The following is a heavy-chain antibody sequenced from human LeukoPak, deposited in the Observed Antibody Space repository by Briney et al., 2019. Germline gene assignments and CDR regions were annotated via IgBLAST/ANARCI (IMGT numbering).Heavy chain of an antibody. CDR1: GFTFSSYI. CDR3: ARALRGSGWSHFFN. D-gene: IGHD6-19*01. Sequence: GGSLRPSSAASGFTFSSYIMNWVRRAPGKGLEWVSSISSSSSYISYADSVEGRFTISRDNAKNSLYLQMNSLRAEDTAVYYCARALRGSGWSHFFNWGQGTLVTVSS. V-gene: IGHV3-21*01. J-gene: IGHJ4*02. CDR2: ISSSSSYI.